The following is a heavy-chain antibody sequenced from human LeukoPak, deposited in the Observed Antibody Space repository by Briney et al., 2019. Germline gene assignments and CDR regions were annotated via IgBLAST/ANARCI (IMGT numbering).Heavy chain of an antibody. J-gene: IGHJ5*02. D-gene: IGHD6-19*01. V-gene: IGHV3-48*03. CDR3: ASTYSSGWYGNWFDP. CDR1: GFTFSSYE. CDR2: ISSSGSTI. Sequence: GGSLRLSCAASGFTFSSYEMNWVRQAPGKGLEWVSYISSSGSTIYYAGSVKGRFTISRDNAKNSLYLQMNSLRAEDTAVYYCASTYSSGWYGNWFDPWGQGTLVTVSS.